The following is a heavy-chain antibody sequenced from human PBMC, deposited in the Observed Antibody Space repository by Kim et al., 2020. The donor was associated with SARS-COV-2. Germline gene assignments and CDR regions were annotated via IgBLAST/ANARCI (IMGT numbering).Heavy chain of an antibody. CDR1: GFTFGSAH. CDR3: AREGHSSGRAGNFDN. D-gene: IGHD6-19*01. CDR2: ISADESIK. Sequence: SLRLSCAGSGFTFGSAHMHWVRQAPGKGLEWVAVISADESIKGYADSVRGRFSGSRDNSQNTLFLQIDSLRPEDTAVYYCAREGHSSGRAGNFDNWGQEPWSPSPQ. J-gene: IGHJ4*01. V-gene: IGHV3-30*03.